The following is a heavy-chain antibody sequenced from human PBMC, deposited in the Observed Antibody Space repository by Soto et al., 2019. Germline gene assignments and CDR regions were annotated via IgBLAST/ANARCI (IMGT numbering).Heavy chain of an antibody. CDR3: ARALDAATVRLYNWFDP. V-gene: IGHV4-31*03. D-gene: IGHD2-15*01. CDR1: GGSISSGGYY. J-gene: IGHJ5*02. Sequence: SETLSLTCTVSGGSISSGGYYWSWIRQHPGKGLEWIGYIYYSGSTYYNPSLKSRVTISVDTSKNQFSLKLSSVTAADTAVYYCARALDAATVRLYNWFDPWGQGTLVTVSS. CDR2: IYYSGST.